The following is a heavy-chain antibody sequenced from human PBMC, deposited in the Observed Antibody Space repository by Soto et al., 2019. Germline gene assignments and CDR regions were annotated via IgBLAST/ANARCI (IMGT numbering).Heavy chain of an antibody. Sequence: ASVKVSCKASGYTFTGYYMHWVRQAPGQGLKWMGWINPNSGGTNYAQKFQGRVTVTRDTSISTAYMELSRLRSDDTAVYYCARDAEQWLIDYFDYWGQGILVTVSS. CDR2: INPNSGGT. CDR3: ARDAEQWLIDYFDY. J-gene: IGHJ4*02. D-gene: IGHD6-19*01. CDR1: GYTFTGYY. V-gene: IGHV1-2*02.